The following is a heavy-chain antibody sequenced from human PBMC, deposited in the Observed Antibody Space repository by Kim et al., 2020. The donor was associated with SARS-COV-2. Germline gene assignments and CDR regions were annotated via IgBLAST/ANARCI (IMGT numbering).Heavy chain of an antibody. CDR3: AKDPGTFTFGGVIVIGAFDD. V-gene: IGHV3-23*01. CDR2: ISGSGGST. Sequence: GGSLRLSCAASGFTFSSYAMRWVRQAPGKGLEWVSAISGSGGSTYYADSVKGRFTISRDNSKNTLYLQMNSLRAEETAVYYCAKDPGTFTFGGVIVIGAFDDWGQGTPVTVSS. D-gene: IGHD3-16*02. J-gene: IGHJ4*02. CDR1: GFTFSSYA.